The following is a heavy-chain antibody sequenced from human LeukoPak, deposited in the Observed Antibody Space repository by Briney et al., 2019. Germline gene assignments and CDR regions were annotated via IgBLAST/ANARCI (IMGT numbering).Heavy chain of an antibody. CDR3: VEGEGPYNNFAY. CDR2: ISGSGGSA. Sequence: PVGSLRLPCAASGFTFSNYAMHWVRQSPGRGLECVSTISGSGGSAYHADSVKGRFTISRDNSKNKVFLQMNSLRVEDTAIYYCVEGEGPYNNFAYWGQGALVTVSS. D-gene: IGHD1-1*01. V-gene: IGHV3-23*01. J-gene: IGHJ4*02. CDR1: GFTFSNYA.